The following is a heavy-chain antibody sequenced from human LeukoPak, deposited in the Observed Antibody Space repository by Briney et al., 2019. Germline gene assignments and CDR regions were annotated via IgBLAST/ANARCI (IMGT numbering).Heavy chain of an antibody. CDR1: GGSISSGSYY. D-gene: IGHD2-8*01. CDR2: IYTSGST. J-gene: IGHJ6*03. Sequence: SETLSLTCTVSGGSISSGSYYWSWIRQPAGKGLEWIGRIYTSGSTNYNPSLKSRVTISVDTSKNQFSLKPSSVTAADTAVYYCAREGSGTNGVYYYYYYMDVWGKGTTVTVSS. V-gene: IGHV4-61*02. CDR3: AREGSGTNGVYYYYYYMDV.